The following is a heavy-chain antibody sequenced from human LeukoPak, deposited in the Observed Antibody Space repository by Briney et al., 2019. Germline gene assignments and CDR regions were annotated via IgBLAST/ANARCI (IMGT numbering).Heavy chain of an antibody. J-gene: IGHJ5*02. CDR1: GDSLSTYY. D-gene: IGHD1-26*01. Sequence: AEPLSLTCTVSGDSLSTYYWCGIRQPPRKGREWIGYIYYNGGTNYNPSLKNRVTLPVETSKNQSSLKLTSVTAADTAVDYRSRQDARATSGWFDPGGEGRLVTVSS. CDR2: IYYNGGT. V-gene: IGHV4-59*08. CDR3: SRQDARATSGWFDP.